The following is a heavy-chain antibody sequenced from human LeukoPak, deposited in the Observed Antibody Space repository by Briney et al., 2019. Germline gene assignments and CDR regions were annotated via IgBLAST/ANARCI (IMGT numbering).Heavy chain of an antibody. Sequence: PGGSLRLSCAVSGISLSHYGMSWVRQAPGKGLERVSSISGSGDRTYYADSIKGRFTISRDNARNTLSLQMNSLRAEDTAVYFCAKGHGDYIPSNYLDSWGQGTLVTVSS. CDR2: ISGSGDRT. D-gene: IGHD4-17*01. V-gene: IGHV3-23*01. CDR3: AKGHGDYIPSNYLDS. J-gene: IGHJ4*02. CDR1: GISLSHYG.